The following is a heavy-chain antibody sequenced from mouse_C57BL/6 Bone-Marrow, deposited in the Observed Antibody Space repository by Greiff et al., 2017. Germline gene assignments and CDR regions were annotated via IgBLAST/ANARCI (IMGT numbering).Heavy chain of an antibody. CDR1: GFTFSSYA. D-gene: IGHD1-3*01. CDR2: ISDGGSYT. CDR3: ARELKDY. Sequence: EVMLVESGGGLVKPGGSLKLSCAASGFTFSSYAMSWVRQTPEKRLAWVATISDGGSYTYYPDNVKGRFTISRDNAKNNLYLQMSHLKSEDTAMYYCARELKDYWGQGTTLTVSS. V-gene: IGHV5-4*01. J-gene: IGHJ2*01.